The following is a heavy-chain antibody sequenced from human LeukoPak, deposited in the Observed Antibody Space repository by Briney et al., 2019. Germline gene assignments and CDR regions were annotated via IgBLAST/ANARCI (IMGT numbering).Heavy chain of an antibody. V-gene: IGHV3-30*02. CDR1: GFTFSSYG. CDR2: IRYDGSNK. D-gene: IGHD6-19*01. Sequence: GGSLRLSCAASGFTFSSYGMHWVRQAPGRGLEWVAFIRYDGSNKYYADSVKGRFTISRDNSKNTLYLQMNSLRAEDTAVYYYAKDLGSGWSKGLDYWGQGTLVTVSS. J-gene: IGHJ4*02. CDR3: AKDLGSGWSKGLDY.